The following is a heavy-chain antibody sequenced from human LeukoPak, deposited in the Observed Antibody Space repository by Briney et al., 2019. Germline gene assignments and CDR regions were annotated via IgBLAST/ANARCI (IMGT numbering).Heavy chain of an antibody. CDR3: ARVSPCSVSSCHSVSFDF. V-gene: IGHV4-31*03. J-gene: IGHJ4*02. D-gene: IGHD6-13*01. Sequence: PSQTLSLTCTVSGDSISSGGSYWSWVRQHPEKGLEWIGYIYYSGSDYYNPSLKSRVTISVDTSKNQFSLKLSSVTAADTAVYYCARVSPCSVSSCHSVSFDFWGQGTLVTVSS. CDR1: GDSISSGGSY. CDR2: IYYSGSD.